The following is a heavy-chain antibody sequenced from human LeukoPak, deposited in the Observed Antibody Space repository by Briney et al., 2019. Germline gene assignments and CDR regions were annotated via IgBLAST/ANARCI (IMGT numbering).Heavy chain of an antibody. D-gene: IGHD5-12*01. V-gene: IGHV4-59*01. J-gene: IGHJ3*02. Sequence: SETLSLTCAVSGGSISSYYWSWIRQPPGKGLEWIGYIYYSGSTNYNPSLKSRVTISVDTSKNQFSLKLSSVTAADTAVYYCARVKWQTGAFDIWGQGTMVTVSS. CDR1: GGSISSYY. CDR2: IYYSGST. CDR3: ARVKWQTGAFDI.